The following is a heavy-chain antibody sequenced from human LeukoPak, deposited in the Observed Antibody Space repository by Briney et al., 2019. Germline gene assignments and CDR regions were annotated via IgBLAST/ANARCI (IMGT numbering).Heavy chain of an antibody. CDR1: GYTFTSYG. J-gene: IGHJ4*02. CDR2: ISAYNGNT. V-gene: IGHV1-18*01. CDR3: ARISRFRLVAGTLYFDY. Sequence: GASVKVSCKASGYTFTSYGISWVRQAPGQGLEWMGWISAYNGNTNYAQKLQGRVTMTTDTSTSTAYMELRSLRSDDTAVYYCARISRFRLVAGTLYFDYWGQGTLVTVSS. D-gene: IGHD6-19*01.